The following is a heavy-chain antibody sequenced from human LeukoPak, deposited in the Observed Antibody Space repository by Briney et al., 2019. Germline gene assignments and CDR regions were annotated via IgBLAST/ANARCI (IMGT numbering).Heavy chain of an antibody. CDR3: ARDPYSGNYGNYYYYYMDV. CDR2: ITSSGTYI. CDR1: GFTFNNYN. J-gene: IGHJ6*03. D-gene: IGHD1-26*01. Sequence: GGTLRLSCAASGFTFNNYNMNWVRQAPGKALEWVSSITSSGTYIFYADSVKGRFTISRDNAKNSLYLQMNSLGPEDTAVYYCARDPYSGNYGNYYYYYMDVWGKGTTVTISS. V-gene: IGHV3-21*01.